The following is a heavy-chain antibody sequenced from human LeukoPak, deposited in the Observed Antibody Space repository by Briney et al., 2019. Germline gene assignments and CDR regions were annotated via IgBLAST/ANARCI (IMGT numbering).Heavy chain of an antibody. CDR2: IKSDGSST. CDR1: GLTFTTYW. V-gene: IGHV3-74*01. CDR3: ARALGSPLDY. D-gene: IGHD1-26*01. Sequence: PGGSLRLSCAASGLTFTTYWMHWVRQGPGRGLVWVSRIKSDGSSTTYAGSVKGRFTISRDNAKSTLYLQMNSLRAEDTAVYYCARALGSPLDYWGQGTLVTVSS. J-gene: IGHJ4*02.